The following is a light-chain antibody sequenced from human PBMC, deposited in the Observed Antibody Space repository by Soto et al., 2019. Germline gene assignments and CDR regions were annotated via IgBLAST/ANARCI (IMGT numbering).Light chain of an antibody. CDR1: NIDSRT. CDR3: QVWDNVDDHIYV. V-gene: IGLV3-21*02. J-gene: IGLJ1*01. CDR2: DNS. Sequence: SYELTQPPSVSVAPGQTATISCGENNIDSRTVHWYKQKPGQAPLLVVYDNSFRPSGIPNRFSGSNSGNTATLTISRVEAGDEADYYCQVWDNVDDHIYVFGTGTKLTVL.